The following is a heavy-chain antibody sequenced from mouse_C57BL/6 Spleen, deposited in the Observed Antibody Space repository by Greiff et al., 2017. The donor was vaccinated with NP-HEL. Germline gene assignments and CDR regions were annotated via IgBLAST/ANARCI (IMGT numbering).Heavy chain of an antibody. D-gene: IGHD1-1*01. CDR2: TNPTNGRT. Sequence: VQLQQSGAELVKAGASVKMSCKASGYTFTSYWMHWVKQRLGKGLEWFAETNPTNGRTYYNEKFKSKATLTVDKSSSTAYMLLSGPTFEDSAVYYCARIKKLVATYFDYWGQGTTLTVSS. CDR3: ARIKKLVATYFDY. J-gene: IGHJ2*01. CDR1: GYTFTSYW. V-gene: IGHV1S81*02.